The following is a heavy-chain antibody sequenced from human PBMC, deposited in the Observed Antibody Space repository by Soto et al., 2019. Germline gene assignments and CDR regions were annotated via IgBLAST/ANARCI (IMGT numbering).Heavy chain of an antibody. CDR1: GGTFSSYA. D-gene: IGHD2-2*01. Sequence: QVQLVQSGAEVKKPGSSVKVSCKASGGTFSSYAISWVRQAPGQGLEWMGGIIPIFGTANYAQKFQGRVTITADEFTSTAYMELSSLKSEDTAVYYCARDYCSSTSCHYYFDYWGQGTLVTVSS. J-gene: IGHJ4*02. CDR3: ARDYCSSTSCHYYFDY. CDR2: IIPIFGTA. V-gene: IGHV1-69*01.